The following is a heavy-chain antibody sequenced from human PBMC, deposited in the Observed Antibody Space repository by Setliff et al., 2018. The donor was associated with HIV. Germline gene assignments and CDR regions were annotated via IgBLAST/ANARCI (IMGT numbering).Heavy chain of an antibody. CDR3: ARDRELMVYAIKTYYYYYMDV. CDR1: GVTFSNYW. CDR2: IKGDGSEK. D-gene: IGHD2-8*01. J-gene: IGHJ6*03. V-gene: IGHV3-7*03. Sequence: LRLSCADSGVTFSNYWMNWVRQAPGKGLEWVANIKGDGSEKHYVDSVKGRFSISRDNAKKSLFLQMNSLRAEDTAVYYCARDRELMVYAIKTYYYYYMDVWGKGTTVTVSS.